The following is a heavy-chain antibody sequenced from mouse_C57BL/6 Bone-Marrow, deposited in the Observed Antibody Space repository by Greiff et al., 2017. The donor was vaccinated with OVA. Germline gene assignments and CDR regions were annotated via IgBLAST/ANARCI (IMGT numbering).Heavy chain of an antibody. Sequence: QVQLQQPGAELVKPGASVKLSCKASGYTFTSYWMHWVKQRPGRGLEWIGRIDPNSGGTTYNEKFKSKATLTVAKPSSTAYMQLSSLTSEDSAVYYCARWVYYYGSSSNWYFDVWGTGTTVTVSS. CDR2: IDPNSGGT. V-gene: IGHV1-72*01. J-gene: IGHJ1*03. D-gene: IGHD1-1*01. CDR1: GYTFTSYW. CDR3: ARWVYYYGSSSNWYFDV.